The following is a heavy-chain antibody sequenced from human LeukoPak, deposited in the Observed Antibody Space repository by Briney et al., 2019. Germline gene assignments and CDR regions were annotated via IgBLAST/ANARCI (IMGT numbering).Heavy chain of an antibody. CDR2: INHSGST. D-gene: IGHD6-13*01. CDR1: GGSFSGYY. Sequence: PSETLSLTCAVYGGSFSGYYWSWIRQPPGKGLEWIGEINHSGSTNYNPSLKSRVTISVDTPKNQFSLKLSSVTAADTAVYYCARGRGIAAACDYWGQGTLVTVSS. V-gene: IGHV4-34*01. CDR3: ARGRGIAAACDY. J-gene: IGHJ4*02.